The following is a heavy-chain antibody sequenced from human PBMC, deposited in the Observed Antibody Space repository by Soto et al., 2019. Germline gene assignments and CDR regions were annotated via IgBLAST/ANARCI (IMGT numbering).Heavy chain of an antibody. V-gene: IGHV5-10-1*01. Sequence: GESLKISCQGSGYSFTSHWISWVRQMPGKGLEWMGRIDPSDFDSDYSPSFQGRVTISIDRSISTAYLQWSSLKASDTAMYYCARSFGASDYFDSWGQGTLVTVSS. D-gene: IGHD3-10*01. CDR2: IDPSDFDS. J-gene: IGHJ4*02. CDR1: GYSFTSHW. CDR3: ARSFGASDYFDS.